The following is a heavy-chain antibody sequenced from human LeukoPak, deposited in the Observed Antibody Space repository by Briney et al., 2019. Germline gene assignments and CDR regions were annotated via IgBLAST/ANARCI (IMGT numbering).Heavy chain of an antibody. Sequence: GRSLRLSCAASGFTFSSYGMHWVRQAPGKGLEWVAVISYDGSNKYYADSVKGRFTISRDNSKNTLYLQMNSLRAEDTAVYYCAKDEGYYGSGTTTGVWGQGTTVTVSS. CDR2: ISYDGSNK. CDR1: GFTFSSYG. D-gene: IGHD3-10*01. CDR3: AKDEGYYGSGTTTGV. J-gene: IGHJ6*02. V-gene: IGHV3-30*18.